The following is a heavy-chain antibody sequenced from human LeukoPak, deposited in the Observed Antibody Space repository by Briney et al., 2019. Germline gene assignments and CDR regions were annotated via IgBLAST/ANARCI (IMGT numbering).Heavy chain of an antibody. V-gene: IGHV3-48*02. Sequence: GGSLRLSCAVSGFTVSSYSMNWVRQAPGKGLEWVSYITSSSSIIYNADSVKGRFTISRDNAKNSLYLQMNSLRDEDTAVYYCARDAGYSSGWSHWYFDLWGRGTLVTVSS. J-gene: IGHJ2*01. CDR2: ITSSSSII. CDR3: ARDAGYSSGWSHWYFDL. D-gene: IGHD6-19*01. CDR1: GFTVSSYS.